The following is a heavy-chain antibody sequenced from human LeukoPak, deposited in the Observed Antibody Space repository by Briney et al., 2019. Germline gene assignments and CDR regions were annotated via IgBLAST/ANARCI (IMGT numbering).Heavy chain of an antibody. CDR3: AKDHYYDSRGQVAVDY. J-gene: IGHJ4*02. CDR1: GFTFDDYA. V-gene: IGHV3-9*01. CDR2: ISRNSGSI. Sequence: GGSLRLSCAASGFTFDDYAMHWVRQAPGKGLEWVSGISRNSGSIGYADSVKGRFTISRDNAKNSLYLQMNGLRAEDTALYYCAKDHYYDSRGQVAVDYWGQGTLVAVSS. D-gene: IGHD3-22*01.